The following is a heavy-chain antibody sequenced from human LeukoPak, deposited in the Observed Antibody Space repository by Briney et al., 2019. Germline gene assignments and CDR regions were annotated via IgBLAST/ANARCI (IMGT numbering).Heavy chain of an antibody. CDR1: GGSISSYY. CDR2: IYYSGST. CDR3: ARQRGYCSSTSCHTYDY. V-gene: IGHV4-59*01. J-gene: IGHJ4*02. Sequence: SETLSLTCTVSGGSISSYYWSWIRQPPGKGLEWIGYIYYSGSTNYNPSLKSRVTISVDTSKNQFSLKLSSVTAADTAVYYCARQRGYCSSTSCHTYDYWGQGTLVTVSS. D-gene: IGHD2-2*02.